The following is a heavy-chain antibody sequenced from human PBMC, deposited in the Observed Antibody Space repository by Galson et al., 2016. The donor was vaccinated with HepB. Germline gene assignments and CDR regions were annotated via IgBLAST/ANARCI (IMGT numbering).Heavy chain of an antibody. CDR2: LSACGERT. V-gene: IGHV3-23*01. J-gene: IGHJ4*02. CDR1: GFTFSTYV. CDR3: TRRTGGSPDY. Sequence: SLRLSCAASGFTFSTYVMTWVRQAPGKGLEWVAALSACGERTDYADSVKGRFIISRDNSKNTVYLQMHSLRVDDTAVYYCTRRTGGSPDYWGQGTLVTVSS. D-gene: IGHD3-16*01.